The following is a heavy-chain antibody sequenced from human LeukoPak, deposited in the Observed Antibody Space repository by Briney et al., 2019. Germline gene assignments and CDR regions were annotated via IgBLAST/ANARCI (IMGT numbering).Heavy chain of an antibody. Sequence: GGSLRLSCAASGFTFSSYAMSWVRQAPGKGLEWVSAISGSGGSTYYADSVKGRFTISRDNSKNTLYLQMNSLRAEDTAVYYCARTHSSGWFPPGSYFDYWGQGTLVTVSS. J-gene: IGHJ4*02. CDR3: ARTHSSGWFPPGSYFDY. CDR1: GFTFSSYA. CDR2: ISGSGGST. D-gene: IGHD6-19*01. V-gene: IGHV3-23*01.